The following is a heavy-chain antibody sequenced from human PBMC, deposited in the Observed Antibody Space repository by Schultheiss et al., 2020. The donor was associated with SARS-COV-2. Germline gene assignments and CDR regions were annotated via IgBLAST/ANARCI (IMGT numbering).Heavy chain of an antibody. J-gene: IGHJ5*02. CDR1: GGSISGYY. CDR3: ARGSTMRTP. CDR2: IYYSEST. V-gene: IGHV4-59*01. D-gene: IGHD1/OR15-1a*01. Sequence: SETLSLSCTVSGGSISGYYWTWIRQSPGKGLEWIGKIYYSESTNYNPSLKSRVTISIDTSKNQFSLKLTSVTPADTAVYYCARGSTMRTPWGHGTLVTVSS.